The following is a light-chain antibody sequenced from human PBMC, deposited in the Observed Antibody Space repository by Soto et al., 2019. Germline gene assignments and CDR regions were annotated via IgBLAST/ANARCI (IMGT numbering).Light chain of an antibody. CDR2: KAS. J-gene: IGKJ1*01. CDR1: QTISSW. Sequence: DIQMTQSPSTLSGSVGDRVTITCRASQTISSWLAWYQQKPGKAPKLLIYKASTLKSGVPSKFSSSGSGTEFAYTIRSLQRDDFATFYCVHYYSYSGACGQVTKVDIK. V-gene: IGKV1-5*03. CDR3: VHYYSYSGA.